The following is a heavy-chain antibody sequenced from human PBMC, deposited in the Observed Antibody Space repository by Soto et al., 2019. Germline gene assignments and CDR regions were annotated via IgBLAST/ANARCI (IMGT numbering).Heavy chain of an antibody. CDR2: IYHSGST. J-gene: IGHJ4*02. V-gene: IGHV4-59*01. D-gene: IGHD3-22*01. CDR1: GGSISNYC. CDR3: ARAAGDYVDSSGYYCAPRFDY. Sequence: QVQLQESGPGLVKPSETLSLTCNVSGGSISNYCWSWIRQPPGKGLEWIGYIYHSGSTNYNPSLKSRVTISVETSKNQFSLKLSSVTAADTAVYYCARAAGDYVDSSGYYCAPRFDYWGQGTLVTISS.